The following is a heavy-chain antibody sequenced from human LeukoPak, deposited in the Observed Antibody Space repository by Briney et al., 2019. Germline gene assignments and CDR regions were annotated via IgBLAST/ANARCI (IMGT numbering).Heavy chain of an antibody. CDR1: GFTFSNYA. V-gene: IGHV3-23*01. Sequence: GGSLRLSCAASGFTFSNYAMSWVRQAPGKGLEWVSAISGSGGSTYYADSVKGRFTISRDNSKKILYLQMNSLRAEDTAIYYCGKEVERHFDLKYWGQGALVTVSS. CDR2: ISGSGGST. J-gene: IGHJ4*02. CDR3: GKEVERHFDLKY.